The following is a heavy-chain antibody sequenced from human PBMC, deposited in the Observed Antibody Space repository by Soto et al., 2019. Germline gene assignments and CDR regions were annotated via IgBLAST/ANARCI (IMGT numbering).Heavy chain of an antibody. V-gene: IGHV6-1*01. CDR1: GASVSSNTAS. CDR3: AKGDNLGPKTGYAFDP. D-gene: IGHD5-12*01. CDR2: TYFRSKWYN. J-gene: IGHJ5*02. Sequence: SQTLSLTCAISGASVSSNTASLNCISQSPSRGLEWLGRTYFRSKWYNDYAVSVKSRIIINPDTSNNQFSLQLNSVTPEDTAVYFCAKGDNLGPKTGYAFDPWGQGIMVTVSS.